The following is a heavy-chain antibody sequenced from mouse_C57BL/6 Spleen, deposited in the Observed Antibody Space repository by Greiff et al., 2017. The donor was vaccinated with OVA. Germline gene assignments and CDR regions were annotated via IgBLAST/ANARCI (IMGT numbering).Heavy chain of an antibody. D-gene: IGHD4-1*01. V-gene: IGHV1-50*01. CDR3: ARRGWDDSMDY. CDR2: IDPSDSYT. Sequence: VQLQQPGAELVKPGASVKLSCKASGYTFTSYWMQWVKQRPGQGLEWIGEIDPSDSYTNYNQKFKGKATLTVDTSSSTAYMQLSSLTSEDSAVYYCARRGWDDSMDYWGQGTSVTVSS. CDR1: GYTFTSYW. J-gene: IGHJ4*01.